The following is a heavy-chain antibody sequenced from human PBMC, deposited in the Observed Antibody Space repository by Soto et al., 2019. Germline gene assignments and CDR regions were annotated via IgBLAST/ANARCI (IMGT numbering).Heavy chain of an antibody. CDR1: GFTFRTYN. J-gene: IGHJ5*02. CDR2: ISSSATNI. D-gene: IGHD3-10*01. Sequence: EVQLVKSGGGVVQAGGSLRLSCAASGFTFRTYNMNWVRQAPGKGLEWVSYISSSATNIYYADSVKGRFTILRDNAKNSLYLQITSLRGEDLAVYYCARHAGQSNWFDLWGQGTLVTVSS. V-gene: IGHV3-48*01. CDR3: ARHAGQSNWFDL.